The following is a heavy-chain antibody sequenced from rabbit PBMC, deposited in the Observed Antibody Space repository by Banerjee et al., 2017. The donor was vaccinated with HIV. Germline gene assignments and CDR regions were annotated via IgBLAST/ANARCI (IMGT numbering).Heavy chain of an antibody. J-gene: IGHJ4*01. CDR3: ARVPSIINYEYDL. D-gene: IGHD1-1*01. CDR1: GFSFSRNV. Sequence: QEQLVESGGGLVKPGASLTLTCTASGFSFSRNVMCWVRQAPGKGLEWIAFINTGSATTYYANWAKGRFTISKTSSTTVTLQMTSLTAADTATYFCARVPSIINYEYDLWGPGTLVTVS. V-gene: IGHV1S45*01. CDR2: INTGSATT.